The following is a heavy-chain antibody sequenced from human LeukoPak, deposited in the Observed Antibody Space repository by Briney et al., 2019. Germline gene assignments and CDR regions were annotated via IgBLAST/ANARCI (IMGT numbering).Heavy chain of an antibody. CDR2: ISGSGGSI. D-gene: IGHD1-26*01. CDR1: GFTFSSYA. Sequence: GGSLRLSCAASGFTFSSYAMSWVRRAPGKGLEWVSAISGSGGSIYYADSVKGRFTISRDNAKNSLYLQMNSLRAEDTAVYYCARGMSGSYYGYYFDYWGQGTLVTVSS. V-gene: IGHV3-23*01. CDR3: ARGMSGSYYGYYFDY. J-gene: IGHJ4*02.